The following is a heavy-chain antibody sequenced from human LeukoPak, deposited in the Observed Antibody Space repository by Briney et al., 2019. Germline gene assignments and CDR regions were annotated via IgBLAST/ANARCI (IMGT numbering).Heavy chain of an antibody. V-gene: IGHV3-7*01. CDR2: IKQDGSEK. Sequence: LPGGSLRLSCAASGFTFSSYAMSWVRQAPGKGLEWVANIKQDGSEKYYVDSVKGRFTISRDNAKNSLYLQMNSLRAEDTAVYYCARATYYYLWYVYYFDYWGQGTLVTVSS. CDR1: GFTFSSYA. J-gene: IGHJ4*02. CDR3: ARATYYYLWYVYYFDY. D-gene: IGHD3-3*01.